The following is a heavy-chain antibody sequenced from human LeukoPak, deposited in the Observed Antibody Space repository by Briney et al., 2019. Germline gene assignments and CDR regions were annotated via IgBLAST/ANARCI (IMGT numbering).Heavy chain of an antibody. D-gene: IGHD2-21*02. J-gene: IGHJ3*02. CDR1: GGSFSGYY. V-gene: IGHV4-34*01. CDR3: RGKGDDDAFDI. CDR2: INHSGST. Sequence: SETLSLTCAVYGGSFSGYYWSWIRQPPGKGLEWIGEINHSGSTNYNPSLKSRVTISVDTSKNQFSLKLSSVTAADTAVYHCRGKGDDDAFDIWGQGTMVTVSS.